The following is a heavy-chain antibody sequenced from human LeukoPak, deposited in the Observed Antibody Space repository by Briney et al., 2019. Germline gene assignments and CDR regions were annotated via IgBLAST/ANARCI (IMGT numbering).Heavy chain of an antibody. J-gene: IGHJ1*01. CDR3: ARAPSEIGGYYPEYFRH. CDR2: IKSDGST. V-gene: IGHV3-74*01. D-gene: IGHD3-22*01. Sequence: GGSLRLSCAASGFTFSSYWMHWVRQPPGKGLVGVSRIKSDGSTNYADSVKGRFTISRDNAKNTVSLQMNSLRAEDTGVYYCARAPSEIGGYYPEYFRHWGQGTLVTVSS. CDR1: GFTFSSYW.